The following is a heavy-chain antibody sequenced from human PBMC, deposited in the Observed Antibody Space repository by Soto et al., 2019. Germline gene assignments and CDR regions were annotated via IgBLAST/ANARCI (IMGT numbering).Heavy chain of an antibody. V-gene: IGHV3-30*18. J-gene: IGHJ3*02. CDR1: GISFSSYG. CDR2: ISYDGINK. Sequence: GVSLRFSCAPGGISFSSYGMHWGRQAPGERVEWVAVISYDGINKYYADSGKGRFTISRDNSKNTLYLQMNSLRAEDTAVYYCAKSPGGYYSFDIWGQGTMVTV. CDR3: AKSPGGYYSFDI. D-gene: IGHD3-3*01.